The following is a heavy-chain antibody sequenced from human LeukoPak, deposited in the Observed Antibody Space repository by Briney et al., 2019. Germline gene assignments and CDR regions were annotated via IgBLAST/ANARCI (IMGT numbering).Heavy chain of an antibody. J-gene: IGHJ4*02. CDR3: ARVAKERVGGVYYFDY. D-gene: IGHD1-1*01. CDR2: IGTAGDT. Sequence: GGSLRLSCAASGFTFSDYDMHWVRQATGKGLEWVSAIGTAGDTYYAGSVKGRFTISKENAKNSLYLQMNSLRAGDTAVYYCARVAKERVGGVYYFDYWGQGTLVTVSS. CDR1: GFTFSDYD. V-gene: IGHV3-13*01.